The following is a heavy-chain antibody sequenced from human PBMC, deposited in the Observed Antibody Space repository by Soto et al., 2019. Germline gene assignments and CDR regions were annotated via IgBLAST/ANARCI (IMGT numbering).Heavy chain of an antibody. CDR3: ARDHYFGSGSYGLDY. Sequence: EVQLVESGGGLVKPGGSLRLSCAASGFTFSTYTMNWVRQAPGKGLDCVSSIYSTSTYIYYTDSVKGRFSISRDNARNSLYLQMTSLRAEDTAVYYCARDHYFGSGSYGLDYWGPGTLVTVSS. V-gene: IGHV3-21*01. J-gene: IGHJ4*02. CDR2: IYSTSTYI. CDR1: GFTFSTYT. D-gene: IGHD3-10*01.